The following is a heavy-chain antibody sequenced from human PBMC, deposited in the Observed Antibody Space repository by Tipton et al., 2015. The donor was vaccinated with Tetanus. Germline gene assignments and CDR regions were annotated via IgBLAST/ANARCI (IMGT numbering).Heavy chain of an antibody. CDR3: AREADCSGGSCFSGDFDN. CDR1: GFIFSSYG. CDR2: SWYDGTDK. Sequence: AASGFIFSSYGIHWVRQAPGKGLEWVAVSWYDGTDKYYADSGKGRFTISRDNSKNALYRQMNRLRAEDTAVYYCAREADCSGGSCFSGDFDNWGQGTQVTVSS. V-gene: IGHV3-33*01. D-gene: IGHD2-15*01. J-gene: IGHJ4*02.